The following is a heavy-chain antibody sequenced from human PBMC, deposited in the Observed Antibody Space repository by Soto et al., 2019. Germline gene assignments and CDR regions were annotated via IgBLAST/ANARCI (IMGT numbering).Heavy chain of an antibody. D-gene: IGHD1-26*01. J-gene: IGHJ4*02. Sequence: SETLSLTCTGSGGSIISYYWSWILQPPWKGLEWIGYIYYSGSTNYNPSLKSRVTISVDTSENQFSLKLSSVTAADTAVYYCAGGSYPDPFDYWGQGTLVTVS. CDR2: IYYSGST. CDR3: AGGSYPDPFDY. V-gene: IGHV4-59*01. CDR1: GGSIISYY.